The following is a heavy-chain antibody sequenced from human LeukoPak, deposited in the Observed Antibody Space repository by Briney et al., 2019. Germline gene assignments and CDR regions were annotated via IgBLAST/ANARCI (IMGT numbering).Heavy chain of an antibody. CDR2: INPNSGGT. D-gene: IGHD6-6*01. CDR1: GYTFTGYY. Sequence: ASVKVSCKASGYTFTGYYMHWVRQAPGQGLEWMGWINPNSGGTNYAQRFQGRVTITRDTSISAAYMELSRVRSDDTAVYYCARDLTAAQCYWGEGTLVSVSS. CDR3: ARDLTAAQCY. V-gene: IGHV1-2*02. J-gene: IGHJ4*02.